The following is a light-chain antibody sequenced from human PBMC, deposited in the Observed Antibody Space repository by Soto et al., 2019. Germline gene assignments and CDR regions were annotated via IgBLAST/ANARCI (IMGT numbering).Light chain of an antibody. CDR2: VVS. CDR3: CSHAGSSVV. Sequence: QSVLTQPRSVSGSPGQSVTISCTGTSSDVGAYNHVSWYQQHPGKAPKLMIYVVSKRPSGVPDRFSGSKSGNTASLTISGLQAEDEADYYCCSHAGSSVVFGTGTKVTVL. J-gene: IGLJ1*01. CDR1: SSDVGAYNH. V-gene: IGLV2-11*01.